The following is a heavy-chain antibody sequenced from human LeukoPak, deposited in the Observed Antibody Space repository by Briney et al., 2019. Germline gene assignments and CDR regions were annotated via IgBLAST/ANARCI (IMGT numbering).Heavy chain of an antibody. CDR3: ARWRMVRGAPEDDY. Sequence: GGSLRLSCAASGFTFSSYSMNWVRQAPGKGLEWVSYISSGSSTIYYADSVKGRFTISRDNAKNSLYLQMNSLRAEDTAVYYCARWRMVRGAPEDDYWGQGTLVTVSS. D-gene: IGHD3-10*01. CDR2: ISSGSSTI. J-gene: IGHJ4*02. V-gene: IGHV3-48*01. CDR1: GFTFSSYS.